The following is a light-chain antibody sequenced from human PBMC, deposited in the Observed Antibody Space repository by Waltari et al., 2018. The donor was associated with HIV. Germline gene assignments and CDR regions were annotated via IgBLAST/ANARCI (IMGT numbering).Light chain of an antibody. V-gene: IGKV3-20*01. Sequence: EIVLTQSPGTLSLSPGERATLSCRASQSVSSTYLAWYHQQPGQAPRLLIYGTSSRATGIPDRFSGSGSGTDFTLTITRLEPEDFGVYYCQQFGSPPWTFGQGTKVEIK. CDR3: QQFGSPPWT. CDR2: GTS. CDR1: QSVSSTY. J-gene: IGKJ1*01.